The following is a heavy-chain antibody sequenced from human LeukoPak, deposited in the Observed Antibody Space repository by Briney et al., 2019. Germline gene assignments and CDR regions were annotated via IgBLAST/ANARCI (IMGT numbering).Heavy chain of an antibody. CDR3: ARQRGYSGYDWTYYFDY. V-gene: IGHV3-21*01. CDR1: GFTFSSYS. Sequence: GGSRRLSCAASGFTFSSYSMNWVRQAPGKGLEWVSSISSSNDYIYYADSMKGRFIISRDNAKNSLYLQMNSLRAEDTAVYYCARQRGYSGYDWTYYFDYWGQGTLVTVSS. D-gene: IGHD5-12*01. J-gene: IGHJ4*02. CDR2: ISSSNDYI.